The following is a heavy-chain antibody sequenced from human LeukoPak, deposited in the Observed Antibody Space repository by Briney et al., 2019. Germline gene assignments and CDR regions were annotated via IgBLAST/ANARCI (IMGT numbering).Heavy chain of an antibody. J-gene: IGHJ4*02. CDR1: GFTFSTYT. Sequence: GGSLRLSCAAPGFTFSTYTMYWVRHPPGKRLEWVSIIGSSGGGIHYADSVKGRFTISRDNSKNALYLQMNSLGVEDTAVYYCAIDPNWGTHSWGQGVLVTVSS. V-gene: IGHV3-23*01. CDR2: IGSSGGGI. D-gene: IGHD7-27*01. CDR3: AIDPNWGTHS.